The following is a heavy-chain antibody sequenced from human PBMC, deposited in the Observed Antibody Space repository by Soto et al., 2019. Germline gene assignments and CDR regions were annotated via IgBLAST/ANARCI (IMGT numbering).Heavy chain of an antibody. J-gene: IGHJ5*02. CDR1: GYRFTSYW. CDR2: IDPSDSYT. Sequence: GESLKISCKGSGYRFTSYWISWVRQMPGKGLEWMGRIDPSDSYTNYSPSFQGHVTISADKSISTAYLQWSSLKASDTAMYYCARLSKYQLPNANWFDPWGQGTLVTVSS. V-gene: IGHV5-10-1*01. CDR3: ARLSKYQLPNANWFDP. D-gene: IGHD2-2*01.